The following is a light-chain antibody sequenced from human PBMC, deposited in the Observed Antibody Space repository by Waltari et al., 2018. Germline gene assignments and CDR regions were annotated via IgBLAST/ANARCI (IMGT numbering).Light chain of an antibody. CDR3: QQYHSWPPYT. V-gene: IGKV3-15*01. CDR2: GAS. Sequence: EVVLTQSPATLSVSFGAHATLSCRASQNVATKLAWFQQKPGQAPRLLIYGASTRAPGAPVRFSGSGSGTEFTLTITNLQFEDSALFFCQQYHSWPPYTFGQGTKLEIK. CDR1: QNVATK. J-gene: IGKJ2*01.